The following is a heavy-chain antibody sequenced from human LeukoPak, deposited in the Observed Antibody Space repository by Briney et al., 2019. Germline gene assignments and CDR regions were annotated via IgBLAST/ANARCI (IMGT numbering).Heavy chain of an antibody. Sequence: GGSLRPSCAASGFTFSYYWMGWVRQAPGKGLEWVANIKQDGSEKYYVDSVKGRFTISRDNAKNSLYLQMNSTRAEDTAVYYCARDEHQYYHASSGRFDYWGQGILVTVSS. CDR3: ARDEHQYYHASSGRFDY. J-gene: IGHJ4*02. CDR1: GFTFSYYW. D-gene: IGHD3-22*01. V-gene: IGHV3-7*04. CDR2: IKQDGSEK.